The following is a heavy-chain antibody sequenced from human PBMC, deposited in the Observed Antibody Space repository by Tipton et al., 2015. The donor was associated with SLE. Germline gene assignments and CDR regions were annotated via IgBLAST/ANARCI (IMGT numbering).Heavy chain of an antibody. V-gene: IGHV4-61*02. J-gene: IGHJ3*02. CDR1: GGSVNSGSYY. CDR2: IYTYGST. Sequence: TLSLTCTVSGGSVNSGSYYWNWIRQPAGKGLEWIGRIYTYGSTNYNPSLKSRVAILVDTSKNHFSLKLSSVTASDTAVYYCAREVRNAFDIWGQGTMVTVSS. CDR3: AREVRNAFDI.